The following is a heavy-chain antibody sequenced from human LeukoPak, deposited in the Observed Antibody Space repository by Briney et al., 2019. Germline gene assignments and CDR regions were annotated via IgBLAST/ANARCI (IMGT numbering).Heavy chain of an antibody. CDR1: GYSISSGYY. Sequence: SETLSLTCAVSGYSISSGYYWGWIRQPPGKGLEWIGSIYHSGSTYYNPSLKSRVTISVDTSKNQFSLKLSSVTAADTAVYYCARVGYCSSTSCYAGAHDYWGQGTLVTVSS. CDR3: ARVGYCSSTSCYAGAHDY. V-gene: IGHV4-38-2*01. J-gene: IGHJ4*02. CDR2: IYHSGST. D-gene: IGHD2-2*03.